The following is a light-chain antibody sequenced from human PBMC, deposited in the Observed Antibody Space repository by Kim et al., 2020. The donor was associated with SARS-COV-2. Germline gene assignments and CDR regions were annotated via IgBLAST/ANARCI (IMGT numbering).Light chain of an antibody. CDR3: MQALQTPST. V-gene: IGKV2-28*01. J-gene: IGKJ2*01. Sequence: EPGSSSCRVSPSLLRSNGKNNWDCYVQKPGQAPQLLSNGGSNRASGVLDRFSGSGSGTDFTLKNSGVEAEDVVAYYCMQALQTPSTFGQGTKLEI. CDR2: GGS. CDR1: PSLLRSNGKNN.